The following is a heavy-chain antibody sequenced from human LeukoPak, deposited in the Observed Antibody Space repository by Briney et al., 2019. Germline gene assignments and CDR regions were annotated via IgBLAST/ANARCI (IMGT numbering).Heavy chain of an antibody. Sequence: VSVKASCKASGYTFTSGYVHWVRQAPGQGLEWMGLINPNDGGTSYAQNFQGSVTMTRDMSTSTVYMELSSLRSEGTAVYYCARDLGSGFYYFDSWGQGTLVTVSS. D-gene: IGHD6-19*01. CDR2: INPNDGGT. CDR3: ARDLGSGFYYFDS. J-gene: IGHJ4*02. V-gene: IGHV1-46*01. CDR1: GYTFTSGY.